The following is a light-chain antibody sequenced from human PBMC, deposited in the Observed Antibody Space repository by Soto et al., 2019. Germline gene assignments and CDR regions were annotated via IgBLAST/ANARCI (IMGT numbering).Light chain of an antibody. CDR2: DAS. J-gene: IGKJ2*01. CDR3: QQRSNWPPDYT. V-gene: IGKV3-11*01. CDR1: QSVATF. Sequence: EIVLTQSPATLSLSLGERATLSCRASQSVATFLAWYQQKPGQAPRLLIYDASNRATGIPARFSGSGSGKDFTLTISSLETEDFAVYYCQQRSNWPPDYTFGQGTKLEIK.